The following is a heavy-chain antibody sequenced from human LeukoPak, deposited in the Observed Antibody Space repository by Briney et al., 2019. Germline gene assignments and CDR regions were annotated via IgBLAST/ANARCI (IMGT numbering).Heavy chain of an antibody. CDR3: VKVWGVSGSYGFLDY. J-gene: IGHJ4*02. CDR2: IGSNGGST. Sequence: PGGSLRLSCSASGFTFSNYAMHWVRQAPGKGLEYVSVIGSNGGSTYYADSVKNRFTISRDNSKNTLYLQMSSLRAEDTAVYYCVKVWGVSGSYGFLDYWGQGTLVTVSS. CDR1: GFTFSNYA. V-gene: IGHV3-64D*06. D-gene: IGHD6-19*01.